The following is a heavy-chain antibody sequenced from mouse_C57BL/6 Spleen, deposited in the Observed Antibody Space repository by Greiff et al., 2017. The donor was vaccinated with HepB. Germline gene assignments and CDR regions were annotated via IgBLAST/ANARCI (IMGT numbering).Heavy chain of an antibody. CDR1: GYTFTDYN. V-gene: IGHV1-18*01. Sequence: VQLQQSGPELVKPGASVKIPCKASGYTFTDYNMDWVKQSHGKSLEWIGDINPNNGGTIYNQKFKGKATLTVDKSSSTAYMELRSLTSEDTAVYYCARQLRLSYTMDYWGQGTSVTVSS. CDR2: INPNNGGT. CDR3: ARQLRLSYTMDY. J-gene: IGHJ4*01. D-gene: IGHD3-2*02.